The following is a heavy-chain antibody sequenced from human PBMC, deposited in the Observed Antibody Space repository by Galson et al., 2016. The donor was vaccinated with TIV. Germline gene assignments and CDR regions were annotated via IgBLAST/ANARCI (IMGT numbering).Heavy chain of an antibody. D-gene: IGHD3-10*01. CDR1: GDSFSSYT. CDR3: ARSGDRGGYMDV. CDR2: IVPIVGSI. Sequence: SCKASGDSFSSYTINWVRQAPGQGLEWVGGIVPIVGSISKAQRSQGRLTITADESTSNAYMELTSLTSDDTAVYYCARSGDRGGYMDVWGKGTTVTVSS. J-gene: IGHJ6*03. V-gene: IGHV1-69*01.